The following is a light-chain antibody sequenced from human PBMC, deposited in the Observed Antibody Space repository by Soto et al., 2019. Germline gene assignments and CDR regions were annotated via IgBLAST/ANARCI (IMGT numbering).Light chain of an antibody. Sequence: SYELTQPPSVSVSPGQTDSITCSGDKLGDKYACWYQQKPGQSPVLVIYQDSKRPSGIPERFSGSNSGNTATLTISGTQAMDEADYYCQAWDSSTPVVFGGGTKLTVL. J-gene: IGLJ2*01. CDR2: QDS. CDR1: KLGDKY. V-gene: IGLV3-1*01. CDR3: QAWDSSTPVV.